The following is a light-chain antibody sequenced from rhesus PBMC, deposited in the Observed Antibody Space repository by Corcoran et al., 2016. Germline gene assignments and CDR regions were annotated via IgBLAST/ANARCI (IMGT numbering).Light chain of an antibody. CDR2: VAS. CDR1: QNIYTS. V-gene: IGKV1S12*01. Sequence: DIQMTQSPSALSASVGDRVTISCRASQNIYTSLAWYQQKPGKAPKLLISVASILQPGLPSRFSGSGSGKDFTLTISSLQPEESAGYYCQHYYDNPPTFGGGTKVEIK. J-gene: IGKJ4*01. CDR3: QHYYDNPPT.